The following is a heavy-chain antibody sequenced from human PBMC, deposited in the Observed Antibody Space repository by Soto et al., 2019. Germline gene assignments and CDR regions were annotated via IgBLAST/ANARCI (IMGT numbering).Heavy chain of an antibody. D-gene: IGHD2-15*01. CDR1: GGSFSGYY. V-gene: IGHV4-34*01. CDR2: INHSGST. J-gene: IGHJ5*02. CDR3: ARGRMRVVAARGWFDP. Sequence: QVQLQQWGAGLLKPSETLSLTCAVYGGSFSGYYWSWIRQPPGKGLEWIGEINHSGSTNYNPSLQSRVTISVDTSKNQFSLKLSSVTAADTAVYYCARGRMRVVAARGWFDPWGQGTLVTVSS.